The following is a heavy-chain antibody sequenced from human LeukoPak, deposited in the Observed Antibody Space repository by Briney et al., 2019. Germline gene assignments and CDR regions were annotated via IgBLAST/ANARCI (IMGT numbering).Heavy chain of an antibody. CDR1: GFTFTSSA. D-gene: IGHD4-23*01. V-gene: IGHV1-58*02. J-gene: IGHJ4*02. CDR2: IVVGSGNT. Sequence: ASVKVSCKASGFTFTSSAMQWVRQARGQRLEWIGWIVVGSGNTNYAQKFQERVTIPRDMSTSTAYMELSSLRSEDTAVYYCAAAETTVVTLDYWGQGTLVTVSS. CDR3: AAAETTVVTLDY.